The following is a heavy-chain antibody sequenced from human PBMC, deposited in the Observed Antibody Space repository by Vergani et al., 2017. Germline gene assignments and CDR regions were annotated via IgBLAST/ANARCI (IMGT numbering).Heavy chain of an antibody. CDR3: ARDGGSTSCYIGTGCYYYGMDV. CDR1: GFTFSSYE. J-gene: IGHJ6*02. CDR2: ISSSGSTI. V-gene: IGHV3-48*03. D-gene: IGHD2-2*02. Sequence: EVQLVESGGGLVQPGGSLRLSCAASGFTFSSYEMNWVRQAPGKGLEWVSYISSSGSTIYYADSVKGRFTISRDNAKNSLYLQMNSLRAEDTAVYYCARDGGSTSCYIGTGCYYYGMDVWGQGTTVTVSS.